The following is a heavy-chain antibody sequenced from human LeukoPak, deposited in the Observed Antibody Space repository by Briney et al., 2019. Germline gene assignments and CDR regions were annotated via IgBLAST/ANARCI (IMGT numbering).Heavy chain of an antibody. CDR1: GGSFSGYY. CDR3: AGEIPRDTAMFIRYYGMDV. J-gene: IGHJ6*02. CDR2: INHSGST. V-gene: IGHV4-34*01. Sequence: SETLSLTCAVYGGSFSGYYWSWIRQPPGKGLEWIGEINHSGSTNYNPSLKSRVTISVDTSKNQFSLKLSSVTAADTAVYYCAGEIPRDTAMFIRYYGMDVWGQGTTVPVPS. D-gene: IGHD5-18*01.